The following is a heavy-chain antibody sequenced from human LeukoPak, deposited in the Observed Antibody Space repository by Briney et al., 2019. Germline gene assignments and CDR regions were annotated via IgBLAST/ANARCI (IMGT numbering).Heavy chain of an antibody. Sequence: GGSLRLSCEASGFTFDSYVMHWVRQAPGKGLEWVAFLRYNGITKFYADSVKGRFSISRDLSNNTLFLQMNSLRVEDTALYYSAKDLLGGSHSPFDSCDHGPLVTVSS. D-gene: IGHD2-21*02. V-gene: IGHV3-30*02. J-gene: IGHJ4*01. CDR3: AKDLLGGSHSPFDS. CDR1: GFTFDSYV. CDR2: LRYNGITK.